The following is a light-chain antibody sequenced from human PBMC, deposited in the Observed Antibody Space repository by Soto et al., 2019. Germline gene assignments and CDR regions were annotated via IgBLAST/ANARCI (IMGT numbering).Light chain of an antibody. J-gene: IGLJ2*01. Sequence: QLVLTQPASVSGSPGQSITISCTGTSSDIGAYNFVSWYQQHPGKAPKLMLYDVNIRPSGVSNRFSGSKSGNTASLTISGLHAEDEADYYCTSWTTSTTMIFGGGTKLTVL. CDR1: SSDIGAYNF. V-gene: IGLV2-14*03. CDR2: DVN. CDR3: TSWTTSTTMI.